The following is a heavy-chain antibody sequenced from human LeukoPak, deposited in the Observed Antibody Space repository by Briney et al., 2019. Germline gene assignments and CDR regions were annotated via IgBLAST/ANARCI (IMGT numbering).Heavy chain of an antibody. V-gene: IGHV4-59*08. CDR2: IYYSGST. CDR3: ARLGTSMVRGVFDY. CDR1: GGSISSYY. D-gene: IGHD3-10*01. J-gene: IGHJ4*02. Sequence: SETLSLTCTVSGGSISSYYWSWIRQPPGKGLEWIGYIYYSGSTNYNPSLKSRVTISVDTSKNQFSLKLSSVTAADTAVYYCARLGTSMVRGVFDYWGQGTLVTVSS.